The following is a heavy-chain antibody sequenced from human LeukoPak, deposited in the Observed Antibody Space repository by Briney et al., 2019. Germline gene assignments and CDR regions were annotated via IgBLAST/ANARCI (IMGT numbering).Heavy chain of an antibody. V-gene: IGHV1-69*13. CDR3: ARDRPVEMTIQRYLDS. D-gene: IGHD5-24*01. Sequence: SVKVSCKASRGTFSNYPISWVRQAPGQGLERMGGIMPIFGTSTYSQNFQGRLTIDAEEPTNTAYMYLSNLRSEDKAMYYCARDRPVEMTIQRYLDSWGQGTLVIVSS. CDR1: RGTFSNYP. CDR2: IMPIFGTS. J-gene: IGHJ4*02.